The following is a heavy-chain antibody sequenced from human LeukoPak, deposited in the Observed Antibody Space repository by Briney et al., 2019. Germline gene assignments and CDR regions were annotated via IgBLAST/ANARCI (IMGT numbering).Heavy chain of an antibody. Sequence: GGSLRLSCAACGFTFYDYDMLWLRQAPGKGVEGGTVISWSRGSIGCADFEKGRFTISRENDKHSLYLQMHSLSAEDMALYYCARGLAYCGGDCYSNYYYMDVWGKGTTVTVSS. CDR3: ARGLAYCGGDCYSNYYYMDV. CDR2: ISWSRGSI. V-gene: IGHV3-9*03. CDR1: GFTFYDYD. J-gene: IGHJ6*03. D-gene: IGHD2-21*02.